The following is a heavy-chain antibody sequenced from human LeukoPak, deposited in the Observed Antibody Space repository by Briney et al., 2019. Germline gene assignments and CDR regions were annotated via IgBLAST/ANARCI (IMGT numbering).Heavy chain of an antibody. Sequence: GGSLRLSCAASGFTFDDYAMHWVRHAPGKGLEWVSGISWNSGSIGYANSVKGRFTISRDNAKNSLYLQMNSLRAEDTALYYCAKSASPYYYGSGSYYKNWGQGTLVTVSS. CDR1: GFTFDDYA. V-gene: IGHV3-9*01. J-gene: IGHJ4*02. CDR3: AKSASPYYYGSGSYYKN. CDR2: ISWNSGSI. D-gene: IGHD3-10*01.